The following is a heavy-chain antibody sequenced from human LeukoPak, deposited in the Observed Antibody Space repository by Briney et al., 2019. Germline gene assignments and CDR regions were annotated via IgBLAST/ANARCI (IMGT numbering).Heavy chain of an antibody. Sequence: GESLKISCKGSGYSFTSYWIGWVRQMPGKGLEWMGIIYPGDSDTRYSPSFQGQVTISADKSISTAYLQWSSLKASDTAMYYCARQGYSGYDSYYYYYMDVWGKGTTVTVSS. D-gene: IGHD5-12*01. V-gene: IGHV5-51*01. J-gene: IGHJ6*03. CDR1: GYSFTSYW. CDR2: IYPGDSDT. CDR3: ARQGYSGYDSYYYYYMDV.